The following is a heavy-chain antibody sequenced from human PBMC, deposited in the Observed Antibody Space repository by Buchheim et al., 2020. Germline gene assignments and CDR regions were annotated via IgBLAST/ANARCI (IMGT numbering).Heavy chain of an antibody. CDR2: INTARGDT. CDR3: ARGTGTSWFDR. D-gene: IGHD1-7*01. J-gene: IGHJ5*02. V-gene: IGHV1-3*04. Sequence: QVQLVQSGAEVRDPGASVKVSCKASGYSFTSHYTHWVRQAPGQSLEWMGWINTARGDTKTSQRLQGRVTMSRDTFAATAYMELTGLKFEDTAVYYCARGTGTSWFDRWGQGTL. CDR1: GYSFTSHY.